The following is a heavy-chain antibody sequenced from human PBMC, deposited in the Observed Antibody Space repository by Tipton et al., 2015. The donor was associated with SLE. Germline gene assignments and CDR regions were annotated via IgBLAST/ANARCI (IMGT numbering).Heavy chain of an antibody. J-gene: IGHJ2*01. V-gene: IGHV4-59*11. Sequence: GLVKPSETLSLTCTVSGGSISGQFWSWIRQPPGKGLEYIGYVHSSDYFDYNPSLRSRVTMSIDASQNRVSLRLKSVSAADTAVYYCARGSDGEYVRYFDVWGPGTLVTVSS. D-gene: IGHD4-17*01. CDR1: GGSISGQF. CDR2: VHSSDYF. CDR3: ARGSDGEYVRYFDV.